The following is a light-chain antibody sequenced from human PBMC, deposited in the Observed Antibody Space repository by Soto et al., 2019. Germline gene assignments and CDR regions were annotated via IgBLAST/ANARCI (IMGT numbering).Light chain of an antibody. J-gene: IGKJ1*01. CDR1: QGNSNY. V-gene: IGKV1-27*01. CDR2: AAS. Sequence: DIQMTQSPSSLSASVGDRVTITCRASQGNSNYLVWYQQKPGKVPKLLIHAASTLQSGVPSRFSGSGSGTDFTLTITSLQPEDVATYYCQKYNSAPWTFGQGTKVEIK. CDR3: QKYNSAPWT.